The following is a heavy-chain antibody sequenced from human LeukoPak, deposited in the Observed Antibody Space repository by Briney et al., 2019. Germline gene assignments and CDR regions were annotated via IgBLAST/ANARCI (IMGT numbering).Heavy chain of an antibody. CDR1: GGSSSSISYD. CDR3: ARQVREIYYYYGMDV. D-gene: IGHD3-10*01. V-gene: IGHV4-39*01. CDR2: IYYSGST. Sequence: SETLSLTGTVSGGSSSSISYDWGWIRQPPGKGLEWIGSIYYSGSTYYTPSLKSRVTISVDTSNNQFSLKLSSVTAADTAVYYCARQVREIYYYYGMDVWGQGTTVTVSS. J-gene: IGHJ6*02.